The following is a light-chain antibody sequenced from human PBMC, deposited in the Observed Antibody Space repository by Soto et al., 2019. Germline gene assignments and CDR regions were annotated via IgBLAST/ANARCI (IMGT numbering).Light chain of an antibody. CDR1: QSLTSTY. Sequence: EIMLTQSPGTLSLSPGHSATLSCRASQSLTSTYLAWYQQRPGQAPRLLIYGASTRATGIPDRFSGSGSGTDFTLTISRLEPEDFAVYYCQQYSRSVTFGGGTKVEIK. J-gene: IGKJ4*01. CDR3: QQYSRSVT. CDR2: GAS. V-gene: IGKV3-20*01.